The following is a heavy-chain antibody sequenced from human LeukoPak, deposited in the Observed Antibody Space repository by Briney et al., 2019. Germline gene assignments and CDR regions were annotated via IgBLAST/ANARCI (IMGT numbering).Heavy chain of an antibody. J-gene: IGHJ2*01. CDR3: ARGVNYGDYDWYFDL. CDR2: INAGNGNT. V-gene: IGHV1-3*01. CDR1: GYTFTSYA. Sequence: ASVKVSCKASGYTFTSYAMHWVRQAPGQRLERMGWINAGNGNTKYSQKFQGRVTITRDTSASTAYMELSSLRSEDTAVYYCARGVNYGDYDWYFDLWGRGTLVTVSS. D-gene: IGHD4-17*01.